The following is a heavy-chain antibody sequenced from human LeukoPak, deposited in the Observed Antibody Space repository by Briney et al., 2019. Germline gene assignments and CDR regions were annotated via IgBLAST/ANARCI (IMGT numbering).Heavy chain of an antibody. CDR2: IYYSGST. CDR3: ARVGSGHSTVVTPGDAFDI. Sequence: SETLSLTCTVSGGSISSSSYYWGWIRQPPGKGLEWIGSIYYSGSTYYNPSLKSRVTISVDTSKNQFSLKLSSVTAADTAVYYCARVGSGHSTVVTPGDAFDIWGQGTMVTVSS. J-gene: IGHJ3*02. V-gene: IGHV4-39*07. CDR1: GGSISSSSYY. D-gene: IGHD4-23*01.